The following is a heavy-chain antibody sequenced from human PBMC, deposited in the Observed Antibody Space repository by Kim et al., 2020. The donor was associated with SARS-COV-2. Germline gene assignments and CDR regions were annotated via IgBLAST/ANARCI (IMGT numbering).Heavy chain of an antibody. CDR3: AALAAAAAY. CDR2: TRNKANSYTT. CDR1: GFTFSDHY. J-gene: IGHJ4*02. Sequence: GGSLRLSCAASGFTFSDHYMDWVRQAPGKGLEWVGRTRNKANSYTTEYAASVKGRFTISRDDSKNSLYLQMNSLKTEDTAVYYCAALAAAAAYWGQGTLVTVSS. D-gene: IGHD6-13*01. V-gene: IGHV3-72*01.